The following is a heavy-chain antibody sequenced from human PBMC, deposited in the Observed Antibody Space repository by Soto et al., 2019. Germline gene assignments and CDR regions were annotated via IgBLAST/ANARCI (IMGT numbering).Heavy chain of an antibody. J-gene: IGHJ3*01. Sequence: GGSLRLSCAASGFTFSTYSMSWVRQAPGKGLEWVAHITATGGTTYYADSVKGRFTISRDTSRNTLYLQMNSLRAEDTALYYCAKCMQAYWNYEAHHVWGQGTMVTVSS. CDR1: GFTFSTYS. D-gene: IGHD1-7*01. CDR2: ITATGGTT. V-gene: IGHV3-23*01. CDR3: AKCMQAYWNYEAHHV.